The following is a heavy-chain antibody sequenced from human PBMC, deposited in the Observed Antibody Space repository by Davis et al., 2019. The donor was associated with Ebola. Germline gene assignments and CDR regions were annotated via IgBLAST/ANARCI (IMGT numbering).Heavy chain of an antibody. CDR1: GITVSSNY. CDR3: VGRWGYFDY. D-gene: IGHD3-16*01. Sequence: GESLKISCAASGITVSSNYMSWVRQAPGKGLEWVSVIYIGGDTYYADSVKGRFTISRDNSKNSLYLQMNSLRAEDTAVYYCVGRWGYFDYWGQGTLVTVSS. CDR2: IYIGGDT. J-gene: IGHJ4*02. V-gene: IGHV3-66*01.